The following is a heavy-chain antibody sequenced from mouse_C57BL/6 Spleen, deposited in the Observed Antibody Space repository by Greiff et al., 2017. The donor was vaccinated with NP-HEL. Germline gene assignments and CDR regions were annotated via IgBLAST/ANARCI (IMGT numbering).Heavy chain of an antibody. J-gene: IGHJ2*01. CDR1: GYTFTDYY. Sequence: EVQLQQSGPELVKPGASVKISCKASGYTFTDYYMNWVKQSHGKSLEWIGDINPNNGGTSYNQKFKGKATLTVEKSSSTAYMELRSLTSADSAVYYCARDTTVVFDYWGQGTTLTVSS. CDR2: INPNNGGT. D-gene: IGHD1-1*01. V-gene: IGHV1-26*01. CDR3: ARDTTVVFDY.